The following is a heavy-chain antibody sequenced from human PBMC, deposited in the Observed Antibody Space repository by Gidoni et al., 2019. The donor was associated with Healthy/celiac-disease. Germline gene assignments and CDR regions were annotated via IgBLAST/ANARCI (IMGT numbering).Heavy chain of an antibody. D-gene: IGHD5-18*01. J-gene: IGHJ5*02. Sequence: QVQLVQSGAEVKKPGSSVKVSCKASGGTFSSYAISWVRQAPGQGLEWMGGIIPIFGTANYAQKFQGRVTITADESTSTAYMELSSLRSEDTAVYYCTITLMVDTAMVHIGWFDPWGQGTLVTVSS. CDR1: GGTFSSYA. CDR3: TITLMVDTAMVHIGWFDP. V-gene: IGHV1-69*01. CDR2: IIPIFGTA.